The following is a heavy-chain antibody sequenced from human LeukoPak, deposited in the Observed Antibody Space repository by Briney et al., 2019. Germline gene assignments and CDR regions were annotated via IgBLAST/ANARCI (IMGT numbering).Heavy chain of an antibody. CDR2: IKHNSGGI. D-gene: IGHD2-21*02. CDR1: GYTFSDYY. CDR3: AADTNIRFPPTEFPRPYYYYGMDV. V-gene: IGHV1-2*02. Sequence: VAAVKVSCKASGYTFSDYYLHWVRQAPGQGLEWMGWIKHNSGGINCTQKFQGRVTMTRDTSISTAYMELSSLRSDHTAVYYCAADTNIRFPPTEFPRPYYYYGMDVWGQGTTVTVSS. J-gene: IGHJ6*02.